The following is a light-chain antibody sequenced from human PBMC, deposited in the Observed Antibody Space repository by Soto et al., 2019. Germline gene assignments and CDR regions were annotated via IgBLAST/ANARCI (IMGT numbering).Light chain of an antibody. CDR3: ESSDSRLYGYV. V-gene: IGLV1-40*01. CDR1: SSNIGADTD. CDR2: GNR. Sequence: AATSKTKSSSNIGADTDVQWYQQFPAKAPQLIIAGNRNRPSGVPDRFSGSKSGTSASLAITGLQAEDEADYYRESSDSRLYGYVLGPGTKVTVL. J-gene: IGLJ1*01.